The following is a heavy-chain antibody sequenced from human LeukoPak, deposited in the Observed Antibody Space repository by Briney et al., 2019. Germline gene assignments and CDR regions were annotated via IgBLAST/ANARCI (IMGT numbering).Heavy chain of an antibody. D-gene: IGHD3-10*01. CDR2: IYGAGGT. CDR1: GFTVSGNC. J-gene: IGHJ4*02. Sequence: GGSLRLSCAASGFTVSGNCMGWVRQAPGKGLEWVSLIYGAGGTYYADSVKGRFTLSRDNSRNTLYLQMNSLRDEDTAVYYCARDSYYGSGSYYRYTFDWWGQGTLVTVSS. CDR3: ARDSYYGSGSYYRYTFDW. V-gene: IGHV3-53*01.